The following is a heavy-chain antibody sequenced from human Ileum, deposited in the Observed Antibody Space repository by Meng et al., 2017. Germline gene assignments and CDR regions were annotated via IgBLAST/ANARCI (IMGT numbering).Heavy chain of an antibody. CDR2: IHHSGST. J-gene: IGHJ4*02. Sequence: QWQRQGSAPGLLKPSGTLSLTCAVSGGSISTSDWWSWVRQPPGKGLEWIGEIHHSGSTNYNPSLKSRVTISVDKSKNQFSLKLNSVTAADTAVYYCAREWSGSYRHFDYWGQGTLVTVSS. CDR1: GGSISTSDW. V-gene: IGHV4-4*02. D-gene: IGHD1-26*01. CDR3: AREWSGSYRHFDY.